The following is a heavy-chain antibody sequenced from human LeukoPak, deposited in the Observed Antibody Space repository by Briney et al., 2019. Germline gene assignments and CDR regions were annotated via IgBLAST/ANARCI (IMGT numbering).Heavy chain of an antibody. J-gene: IGHJ4*02. Sequence: GSLRLSCAASGFTFSRYAMSWVRQAPGKGLEWVSAISGSGGSTYYADSVKGRFTISRDTSNNTLYLQMNSLRAEDTAVYYCAKDRRLAAFDYGGQGTLVTVSS. V-gene: IGHV3-23*01. CDR3: AKDRRLAAFDY. CDR2: ISGSGGST. CDR1: GFTFSRYA. D-gene: IGHD6-25*01.